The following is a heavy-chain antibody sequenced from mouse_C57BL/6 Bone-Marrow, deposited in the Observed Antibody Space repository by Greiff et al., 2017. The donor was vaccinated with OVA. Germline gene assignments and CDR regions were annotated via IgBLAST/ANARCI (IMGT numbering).Heavy chain of an antibody. Sequence: EVKVVESGGDLVKPGGSLKLSCAASGFTFSSYGMSWVRQTPDKRLEWVATISSGGSYTYYPDSVKGRFTISRDNAKNTLYLQMSSLKSEDTAMDYCARRSPSGWFAYWGQGTLVTVSA. V-gene: IGHV5-6*02. CDR2: ISSGGSYT. CDR1: GFTFSSYG. J-gene: IGHJ3*01. CDR3: ARRSPSGWFAY.